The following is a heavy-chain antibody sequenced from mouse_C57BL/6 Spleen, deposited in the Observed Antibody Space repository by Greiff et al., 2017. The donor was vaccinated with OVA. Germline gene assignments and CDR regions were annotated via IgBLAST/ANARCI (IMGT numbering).Heavy chain of an antibody. CDR1: GYAFSSSW. CDR2: IYPGDGDT. V-gene: IGHV1-82*01. J-gene: IGHJ4*01. Sequence: VQLQESGPELVKPGASVKISCKASGYAFSSSWMNWVKQRPGKGLEWIGRIYPGDGDTNYNGKFKGKATLTADKSSSTAYMQLSSLTFEDSAVYFCAREGDYYGSSYVYYAMDYWGQGTSVTVSS. CDR3: AREGDYYGSSYVYYAMDY. D-gene: IGHD1-1*01.